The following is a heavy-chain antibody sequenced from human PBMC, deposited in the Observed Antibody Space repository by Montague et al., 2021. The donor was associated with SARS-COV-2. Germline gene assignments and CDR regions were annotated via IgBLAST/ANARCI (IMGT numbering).Heavy chain of an antibody. D-gene: IGHD1-14*01. Sequence: CAISGDSVSSNIAAWNWIRQSPSRGLKWLGRTYYRSKWYNDYAVSVRSRITISPDTSKNQFSLQLNSVTPEDTAVYYCTQERGPGRTTWHYFDYWGQGNLVTVSS. CDR1: GDSVSSNIAA. V-gene: IGHV6-1*01. CDR2: TYYRSKWYN. CDR3: TQERGPGRTTWHYFDY. J-gene: IGHJ4*02.